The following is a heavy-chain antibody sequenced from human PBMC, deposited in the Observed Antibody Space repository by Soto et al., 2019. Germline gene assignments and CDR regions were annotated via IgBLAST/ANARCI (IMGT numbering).Heavy chain of an antibody. J-gene: IGHJ4*02. V-gene: IGHV4-61*01. CDR1: GGSVSSGSYY. Sequence: QVQLQESGPGLVKPSETLSLTCTVSGGSVSSGSYYWSWIRQPPGKGLEWIGYIYYSGSTNYNPSLKSRVPISVDTSKNQFSLKLSSVTAADTAVYYCARADGTTFDYWGQGTLVTVSS. CDR3: ARADGTTFDY. D-gene: IGHD1-1*01. CDR2: IYYSGST.